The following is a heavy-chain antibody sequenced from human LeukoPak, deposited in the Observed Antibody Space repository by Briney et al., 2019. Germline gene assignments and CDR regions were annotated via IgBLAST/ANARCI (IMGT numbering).Heavy chain of an antibody. D-gene: IGHD2-2*01. V-gene: IGHV3-7*01. CDR1: GFTFSSYW. CDR2: IKQDGSEK. J-gene: IGHJ4*02. Sequence: PGGSLRLSCAASGFTFSSYWMSWVRQAPGKGLEWVANIKQDGSEKYYVDSVKGRFTISRDNAKNSLYLQMNSLRAEDTAVYYCARDRDGDPWTSWYHQLDYWGQGTLVTVSS. CDR3: ARDRDGDPWTSWYHQLDY.